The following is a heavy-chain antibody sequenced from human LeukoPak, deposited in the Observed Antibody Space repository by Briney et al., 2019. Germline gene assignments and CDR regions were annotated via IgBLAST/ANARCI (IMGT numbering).Heavy chain of an antibody. Sequence: GSLRLSCAASGFTFSNYGMHWVRQAPGKGLEWVALIWYDGSNKYYTDSVKGRLTISRDNSKDTLFLQMNSLRAEDTAVYYCAREGPRGNSQFDYWGQGTLVTVST. V-gene: IGHV3-33*01. J-gene: IGHJ4*02. CDR3: AREGPRGNSQFDY. D-gene: IGHD2/OR15-2a*01. CDR1: GFTFSNYG. CDR2: IWYDGSNK.